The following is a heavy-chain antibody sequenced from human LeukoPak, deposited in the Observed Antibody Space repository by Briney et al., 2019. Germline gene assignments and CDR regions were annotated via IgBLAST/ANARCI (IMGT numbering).Heavy chain of an antibody. CDR3: AKEYGSGSYYYDY. D-gene: IGHD3-10*01. CDR1: GFTFSSYA. V-gene: IGHV3-23*01. J-gene: IGHJ4*02. Sequence: PGGSLRLSCAASGFTFSSYAMSWVRQAPGRGVAWVSAISGSGGSTYYADSVKGRFTISRDNSKNTPYLQMNSLRAEDTAVYYCAKEYGSGSYYYDYWGQGTLVTVSS. CDR2: ISGSGGST.